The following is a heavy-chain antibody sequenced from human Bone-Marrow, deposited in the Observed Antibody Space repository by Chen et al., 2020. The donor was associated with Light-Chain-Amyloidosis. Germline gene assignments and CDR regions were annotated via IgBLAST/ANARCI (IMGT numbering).Heavy chain of an antibody. V-gene: IGHV3-33*08. Sequence: QVQLVESGGGVVQPGTSLRLSCAASGFTFSRHSMHWVRQAPGKGLEWVAVIWYDGSNQYYADSVKGRFTISRDNSMNTLYLQMNSLRVEDTAVYYCARWADEKKMDVWGQGTTVTVSS. CDR3: ARWADEKKMDV. CDR1: GFTFSRHS. CDR2: IWYDGSNQ. J-gene: IGHJ6*02.